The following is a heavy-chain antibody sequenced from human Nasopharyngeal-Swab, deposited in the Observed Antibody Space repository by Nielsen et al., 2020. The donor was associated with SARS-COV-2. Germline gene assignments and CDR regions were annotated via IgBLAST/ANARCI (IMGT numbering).Heavy chain of an antibody. D-gene: IGHD2-21*02. V-gene: IGHV1-18*01. Sequence: ASVQVSCKASGYTFTSYGISWVRQAPGQGLEWMGWISAYNGNTNYAQKLQGRVTMTTDTSTSTAYMELRSLRSDDTAVYYCARGAIGRDRRSYYYYGMDVWGQGTTVTVSS. J-gene: IGHJ6*02. CDR2: ISAYNGNT. CDR1: GYTFTSYG. CDR3: ARGAIGRDRRSYYYYGMDV.